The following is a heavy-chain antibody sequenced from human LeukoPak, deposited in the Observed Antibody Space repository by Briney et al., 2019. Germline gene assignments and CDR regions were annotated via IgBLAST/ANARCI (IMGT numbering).Heavy chain of an antibody. J-gene: IGHJ4*02. CDR3: AREQRNYFSISPWGCFDY. CDR1: GFTFSSYS. Sequence: GGSLRLSCAVSGFTFSSYSMNWVRQAPGKGLEWVSYISSSSSSIYYADSVKGRFTISRDKAKNSLYLQMNSLRAEDTAVYYCAREQRNYFSISPWGCFDYWGQGTLVTVSS. D-gene: IGHD2-8*02. V-gene: IGHV3-48*01. CDR2: ISSSSSSI.